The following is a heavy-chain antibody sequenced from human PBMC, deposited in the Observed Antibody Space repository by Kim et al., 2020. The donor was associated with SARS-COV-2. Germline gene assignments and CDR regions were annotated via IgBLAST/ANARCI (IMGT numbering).Heavy chain of an antibody. J-gene: IGHJ6*02. CDR1: GFTFDDYA. V-gene: IGHV3-9*01. D-gene: IGHD6-13*01. CDR2: ISWNSGSI. CDR3: ATANYSSSWSGDYYGMDV. Sequence: GGSLRLSCAASGFTFDDYAMHWVRQAPGKGLEWVSGISWNSGSIGYADSVKGRFTISRDNAKNSLYLQMNSLRAEDTALYYCATANYSSSWSGDYYGMDVWGQGTTVTVSS.